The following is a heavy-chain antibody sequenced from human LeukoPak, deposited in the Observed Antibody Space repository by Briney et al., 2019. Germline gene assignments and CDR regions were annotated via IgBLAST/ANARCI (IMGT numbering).Heavy chain of an antibody. Sequence: GGSLRLSCAASGFTFSNYGMHWVRQAPGKGLEWVALIWYDGRTKFHADSVKGRFTISRDNSKNTLFLQMDSLRDEDTAVSYCSREWGRIAVAGGPGYWGQGTRVTVSS. V-gene: IGHV3-33*01. CDR3: SREWGRIAVAGGPGY. D-gene: IGHD6-19*01. CDR2: IWYDGRTK. J-gene: IGHJ4*02. CDR1: GFTFSNYG.